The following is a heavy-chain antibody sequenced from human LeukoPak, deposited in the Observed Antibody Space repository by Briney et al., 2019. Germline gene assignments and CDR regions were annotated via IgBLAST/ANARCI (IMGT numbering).Heavy chain of an antibody. CDR2: ISYDGSNK. J-gene: IGHJ4*02. D-gene: IGHD5-12*01. CDR1: GFTFSSYE. V-gene: IGHV3-30*18. Sequence: GGSLRLSCAASGFTFSSYEMNWVRQAPGKGLEWVAVISYDGSNKYYTDSVKGRFTISRDNSKNTLYLQMNSLRAEDTAVYYCAKDRTAGYDGLVHYWGQGTLVTVSS. CDR3: AKDRTAGYDGLVHY.